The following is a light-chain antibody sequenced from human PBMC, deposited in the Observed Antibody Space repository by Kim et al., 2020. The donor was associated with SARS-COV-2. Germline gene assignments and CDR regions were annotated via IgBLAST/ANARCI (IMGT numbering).Light chain of an antibody. J-gene: IGLJ1*01. CDR1: SSNIGSNT. CDR2: SNN. V-gene: IGLV1-44*01. Sequence: GQRVTISCSGSSSNIGSNTINWYQQLPGTAPKLLIYSNNQRPSGVPDRFSGSKSGTSASLAVTGLQSDDEADYYCVAWDDSLNGYVFGTGTKVTVL. CDR3: VAWDDSLNGYV.